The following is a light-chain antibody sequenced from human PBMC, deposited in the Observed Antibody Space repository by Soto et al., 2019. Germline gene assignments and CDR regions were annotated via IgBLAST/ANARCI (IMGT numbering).Light chain of an antibody. CDR3: QQYNTYSSWT. CDR2: KAS. J-gene: IGKJ1*01. V-gene: IGKV1-5*03. CDR1: QSISIW. Sequence: DIPMTQSPSTLSASVGDRVTITCRASQSISIWLAWYQQKPGNAPKLLIYKASTLESGVPSRFSGSGSGTAFTLTISSLQPDDFATYYCQQYNTYSSWTFGQGTKVEIK.